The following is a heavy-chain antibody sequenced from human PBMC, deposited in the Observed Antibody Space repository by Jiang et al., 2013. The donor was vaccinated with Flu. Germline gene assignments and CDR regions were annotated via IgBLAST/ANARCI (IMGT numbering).Heavy chain of an antibody. J-gene: IGHJ6*02. V-gene: IGHV4-34*01. CDR1: GGSFSGYY. CDR3: ARHILIGSYYVYYYYYGMDV. D-gene: IGHD1-26*01. CDR2: INHSGST. Sequence: LLKPSETLSLTCAVYGGSFSGYYWSWIRQPPGKGLEWIGEINHSGSTNYNPSLKSRVTISVDTSKNQFSLKLSSVTAADTAVYYCARHILIGSYYVYYYYYGMDVWGQGTTGHRLL.